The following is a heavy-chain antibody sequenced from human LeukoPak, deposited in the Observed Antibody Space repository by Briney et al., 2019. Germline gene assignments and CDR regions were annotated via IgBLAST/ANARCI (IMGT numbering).Heavy chain of an antibody. CDR1: GYTFTGYY. J-gene: IGHJ4*02. Sequence: ASVKVSCKASGYTFTGYYMHWVRQAPGQGLEWMGWINPNSGATNYLQKFQGRVTMTRDTSISTAYMELSSLRSEDTAVYYCARYCSSTSCYKVAPDYWGQGTLVTVSS. CDR3: ARYCSSTSCYKVAPDY. V-gene: IGHV1-2*02. D-gene: IGHD2-2*02. CDR2: INPNSGAT.